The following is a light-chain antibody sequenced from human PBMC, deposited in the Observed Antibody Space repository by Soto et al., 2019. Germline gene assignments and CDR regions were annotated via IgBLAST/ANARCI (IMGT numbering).Light chain of an antibody. CDR2: AAS. J-gene: IGKJ2*01. V-gene: IGKV1-9*01. Sequence: DIQLTHSPSFLSASVGDRVTIACRASHGISRSLVWYQQKPGKAPKVLIYAASTLQSGVPSRFSGSGSGTEFTLTISSRQPEDYATSCCQQHNSCPRSFGQGTKVEIK. CDR3: QQHNSCPRS. CDR1: HGISRS.